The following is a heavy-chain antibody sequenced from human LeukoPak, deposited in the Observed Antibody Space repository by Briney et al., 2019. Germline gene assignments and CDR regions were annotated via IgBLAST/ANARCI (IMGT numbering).Heavy chain of an antibody. CDR3: AKGGKWDVTPFDY. Sequence: GGSLRLSCAASGFTFTSYSMNWVRQAPGKGLEWVSTISGGGGSTYYADSVKGRFTISRDNSKNTLYLQVNSLRAEDTAVYYCAKGGKWDVTPFDYRGQGTLVTVSS. J-gene: IGHJ4*02. D-gene: IGHD1-26*01. V-gene: IGHV3-23*01. CDR1: GFTFTSYS. CDR2: ISGGGGST.